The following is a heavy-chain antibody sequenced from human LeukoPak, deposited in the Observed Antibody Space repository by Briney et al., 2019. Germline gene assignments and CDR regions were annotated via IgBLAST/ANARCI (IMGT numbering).Heavy chain of an antibody. V-gene: IGHV1-69*05. Sequence: SVKVSCKASGGTFSSYAISWVRQAPGQGLERMGGIIPIFGTANYAQKFQGRVTITTDESTSTAYMELSSLRSEDTAVYYCAREGGVRYFDWLPTAHFDYWGQGTLVTVSS. CDR1: GGTFSSYA. CDR2: IIPIFGTA. J-gene: IGHJ4*02. D-gene: IGHD3-9*01. CDR3: AREGGVRYFDWLPTAHFDY.